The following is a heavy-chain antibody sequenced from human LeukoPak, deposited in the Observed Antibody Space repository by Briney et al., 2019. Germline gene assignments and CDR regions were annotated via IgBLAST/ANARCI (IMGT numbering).Heavy chain of an antibody. CDR1: GFTFSSYT. V-gene: IGHV3-33*08. Sequence: GALRLSCAASGFTFSSYTIHWVRQAPGKGLEWVALIWFDGSNKYYADSVKGRFTISRDNSKNTLYLQMNSLRAEDTAVYYCARGVGDSSGYYYYFDYWGQGTLVTVSS. CDR3: ARGVGDSSGYYYYFDY. J-gene: IGHJ4*02. D-gene: IGHD3-22*01. CDR2: IWFDGSNK.